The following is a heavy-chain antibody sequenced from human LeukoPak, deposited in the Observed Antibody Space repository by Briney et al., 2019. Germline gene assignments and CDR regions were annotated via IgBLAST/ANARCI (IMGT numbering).Heavy chain of an antibody. CDR3: AREVWFGEFHFDN. Sequence: SETLSLTCTVSGGSISSGSYYWSWIRQPAGKGLEWIGRIYTSGSTNYNPSLKSRVTISVDTSKNQFSLKLSSVAAADTAVYYCAREVWFGEFHFDNWGQGTLVTVSS. V-gene: IGHV4-61*02. CDR1: GGSISSGSYY. CDR2: IYTSGST. D-gene: IGHD3-10*01. J-gene: IGHJ4*02.